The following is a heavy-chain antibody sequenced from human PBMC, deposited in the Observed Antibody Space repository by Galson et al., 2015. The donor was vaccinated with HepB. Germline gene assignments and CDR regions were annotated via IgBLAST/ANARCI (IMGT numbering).Heavy chain of an antibody. V-gene: IGHV4-59*08. CDR2: ISYSGST. CDR3: ARQPGYYYYGMDV. Sequence: LSLTCTVSGGSISSYYCNWIRQPPGKGLAWIGYISYSGSTNYNPSLKSRVTISVDTSKNQCSLKLNSVTAADTAIYYCARQPGYYYYGMDVWGQGTTVTVSS. J-gene: IGHJ6*02. CDR1: GGSISSYY.